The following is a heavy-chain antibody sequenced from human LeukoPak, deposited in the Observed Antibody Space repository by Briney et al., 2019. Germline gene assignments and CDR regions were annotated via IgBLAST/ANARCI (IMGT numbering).Heavy chain of an antibody. V-gene: IGHV1-2*02. CDR2: INPNSGGT. Sequence: GASVKVSCKASGYTFTSYGISWVRQAPGQGLEWMGWINPNSGGTNYAQKFQGRVTMTRDTSISTAYMELSRLRSDDTAVYYCARDSSGSSTFLFDYWGQGTLVTVSS. J-gene: IGHJ4*02. D-gene: IGHD1-26*01. CDR3: ARDSSGSSTFLFDY. CDR1: GYTFTSYG.